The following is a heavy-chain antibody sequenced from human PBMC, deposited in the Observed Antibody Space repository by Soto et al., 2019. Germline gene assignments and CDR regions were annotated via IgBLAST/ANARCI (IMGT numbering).Heavy chain of an antibody. Sequence: GESLKISCNGSGYSFTSYLIGWVRQMPGKGLEWMGIIYPGDSDTRYSPSFQGQVTISADKSISTAYLQWSSLKASDTAMYYCARPLRDGYYYFDYWGQGTLVTVSS. J-gene: IGHJ4*02. CDR3: ARPLRDGYYYFDY. CDR2: IYPGDSDT. CDR1: GYSFTSYL. D-gene: IGHD5-12*01. V-gene: IGHV5-51*01.